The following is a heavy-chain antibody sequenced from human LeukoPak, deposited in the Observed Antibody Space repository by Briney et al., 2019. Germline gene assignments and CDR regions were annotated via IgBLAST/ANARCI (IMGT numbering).Heavy chain of an antibody. CDR2: ISVYNGNP. V-gene: IGHV1-18*01. J-gene: IGHJ4*02. Sequence: GASVKVSCKTSGYTFSSYGISWVRQAPGQGLEWMGWISVYNGNPEYAQKLQGRVIMTTDTFTSTAYMELRSLRSDDTAVYYCARDQYDSVWGSHRPYFDYWGQGTLVTVSS. D-gene: IGHD3-16*02. CDR3: ARDQYDSVWGSHRPYFDY. CDR1: GYTFSSYG.